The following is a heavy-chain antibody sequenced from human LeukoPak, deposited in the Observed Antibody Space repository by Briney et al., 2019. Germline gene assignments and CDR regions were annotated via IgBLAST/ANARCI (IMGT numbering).Heavy chain of an antibody. CDR2: INSDGSST. V-gene: IGHV3-74*01. CDR3: AREGGYSGYEIDY. CDR1: GFTFSSYW. J-gene: IGHJ4*02. Sequence: GGSLRLSCAASGFTFSSYWMHWVRQAPGKGLVWVSRINSDGSSTSYADSVKGRFTISRDNAKNSLYLQMNSLRAEDTAVYYCAREGGYSGYEIDYGGQGTLVTVSS. D-gene: IGHD5-12*01.